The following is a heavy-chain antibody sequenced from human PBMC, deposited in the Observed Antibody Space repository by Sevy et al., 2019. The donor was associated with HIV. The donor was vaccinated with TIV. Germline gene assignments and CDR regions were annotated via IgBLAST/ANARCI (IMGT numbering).Heavy chain of an antibody. CDR2: ISASGGST. V-gene: IGHV3-23*01. J-gene: IGHJ4*02. Sequence: GGSLRLSCAASGIIFKSYVMSWVRQAPGKGLEWLSGISASGGSTYYADSVKGRFTISRDNFKSTLYLQMNILRAEDTVVYYCAGAGVGAKGFDYWGQGTLVTVSS. CDR1: GIIFKSYV. D-gene: IGHD1-26*01. CDR3: AGAGVGAKGFDY.